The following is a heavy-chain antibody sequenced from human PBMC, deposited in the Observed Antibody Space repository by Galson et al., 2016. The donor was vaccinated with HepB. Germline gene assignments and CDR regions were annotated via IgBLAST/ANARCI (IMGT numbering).Heavy chain of an antibody. D-gene: IGHD3-16*01. CDR1: GFTLSRFS. J-gene: IGHJ4*02. CDR3: ARWGRREKQL. CDR2: IITSGNTK. V-gene: IGHV3-48*02. Sequence: SLRLSCAASGFTLSRFSMNWVRQSPGKGLEWVAYIITSGNTKLYADSVRGRFVVSRDNAKNSVYLETNSLTHDDSGVYYCARWGRREKQLWGPGTLVTVST.